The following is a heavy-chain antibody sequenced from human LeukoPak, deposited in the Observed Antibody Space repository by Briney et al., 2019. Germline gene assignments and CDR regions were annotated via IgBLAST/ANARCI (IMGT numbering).Heavy chain of an antibody. D-gene: IGHD3-22*01. CDR1: GGSFSGYY. Sequence: SETLSLTCAVYGGSFSGYYWSWIRQPPGKGMEWIGEINHSGSTNYNPSLKSRVTISVDTSKNQFSLKLSSVTAADTAVYYCASGGYYDSSGYRPNDYWGQGTLVTVSS. CDR2: INHSGST. CDR3: ASGGYYDSSGYRPNDY. V-gene: IGHV4-34*01. J-gene: IGHJ4*02.